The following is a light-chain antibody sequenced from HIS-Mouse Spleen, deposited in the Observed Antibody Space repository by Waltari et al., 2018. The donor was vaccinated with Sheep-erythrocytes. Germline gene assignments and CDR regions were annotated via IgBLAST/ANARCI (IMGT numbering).Light chain of an antibody. CDR3: QAWDSSTEV. J-gene: IGLJ2*01. CDR2: QDS. CDR1: KLGDKY. V-gene: IGLV3-1*01. Sequence: SYELTQPPSVSVSPGQTASITCSGDKLGDKYACWYQQKPGQSPVLVIYQDSKRPSGTPERFSGSNSGNTATLTISGTQAMDEADCYCQAWDSSTEVFGGGTKLTVL.